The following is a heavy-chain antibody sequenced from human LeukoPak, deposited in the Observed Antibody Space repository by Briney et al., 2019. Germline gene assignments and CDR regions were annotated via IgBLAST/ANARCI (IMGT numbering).Heavy chain of an antibody. J-gene: IGHJ4*02. CDR1: GFSFGTYW. D-gene: IGHD5-18*01. CDR2: INSDGSST. CDR3: TRDRGYSSDY. V-gene: IGHV3-74*01. Sequence: GGSLRLSCAASGFSFGTYWMHWVRQAPGKGLVWVSLINSDGSSTTYADSVKGRFSISRDNVKNTVYLQMNSLRAEDTGVYYCTRDRGYSSDYWGQGALVTVSS.